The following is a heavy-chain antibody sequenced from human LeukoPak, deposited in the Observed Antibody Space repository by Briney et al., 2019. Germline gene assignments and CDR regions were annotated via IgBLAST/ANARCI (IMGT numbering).Heavy chain of an antibody. CDR2: IYYSGST. J-gene: IGHJ4*02. CDR1: GGSISSSSYY. V-gene: IGHV4-39*07. Sequence: SETLSLTCTVSGGSISSSSYYWGWIRQPPGTGLEWIGSIYYSGSTYYNPSLKSRVTISVDTSKNQFSLKLSSVTAADTAVYYCARDQAKPGSPQIDYWGQGTLVTVSS. CDR3: ARDQAKPGSPQIDY.